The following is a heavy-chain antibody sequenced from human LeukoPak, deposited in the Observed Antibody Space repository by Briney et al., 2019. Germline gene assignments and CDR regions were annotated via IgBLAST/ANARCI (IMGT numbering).Heavy chain of an antibody. Sequence: PSETLSLTCTVSGGSISSGNYYWNWIRQPAGKELEWIGHIYTSGITDYNPSLKSRVTISLDTSKNQFSLKLNFVTAADTAVYYCARRGEIWGQGTMVTVSS. J-gene: IGHJ3*02. V-gene: IGHV4-61*09. D-gene: IGHD3-10*01. CDR3: ARRGEI. CDR2: IYTSGIT. CDR1: GGSISSGNYY.